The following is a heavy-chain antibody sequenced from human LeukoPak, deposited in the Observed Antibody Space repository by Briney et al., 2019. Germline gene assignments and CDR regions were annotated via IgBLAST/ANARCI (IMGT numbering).Heavy chain of an antibody. V-gene: IGHV4-31*03. CDR3: ARDREYSYGSGRYYYGMDV. CDR1: GGSISSGGYY. CDR2: IYYSGST. Sequence: SETLSLTCTVSGGSISSGGYYWSWIRQHPGKGLEWIGYIYYSGSTYYNPSLKSRVTISVDTSKNQFSLKLSSVTAAGTAVYYCARDREYSYGSGRYYYGMDVWGQGTTVTVSS. J-gene: IGHJ6*02. D-gene: IGHD5-18*01.